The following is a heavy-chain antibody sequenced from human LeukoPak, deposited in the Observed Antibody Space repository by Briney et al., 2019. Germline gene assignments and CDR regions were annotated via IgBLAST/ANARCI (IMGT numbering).Heavy chain of an antibody. CDR1: GGSFSGYY. CDR2: INHSGST. D-gene: IGHD3-3*01. V-gene: IGHV4-34*01. Sequence: PSETLSLTCAVYGGSFSGYYWSWIRQPPGKGLEWIGEINHSGSTNYNPSLKSRVTISVDTSKNQFSLKLSSVTAADTAVYYCARGKISLLWGGYPTFDYWGQGTLVTVSS. J-gene: IGHJ4*02. CDR3: ARGKISLLWGGYPTFDY.